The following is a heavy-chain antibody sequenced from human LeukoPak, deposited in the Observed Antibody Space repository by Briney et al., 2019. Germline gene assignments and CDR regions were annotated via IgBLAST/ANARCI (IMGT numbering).Heavy chain of an antibody. CDR3: AGGSYHRDIDY. CDR1: GGSIGSYY. V-gene: IGHV4-59*08. Sequence: SETLSLTCTVSGGSIGSYYWSWIRQPPGKGLEGIGYIYYSGSTNYNPSLKSRVTISVDTSKNQFPLKLSSVTAADTAVYYCAGGSYHRDIDYWGQGTLVTVSS. J-gene: IGHJ4*02. D-gene: IGHD1-26*01. CDR2: IYYSGST.